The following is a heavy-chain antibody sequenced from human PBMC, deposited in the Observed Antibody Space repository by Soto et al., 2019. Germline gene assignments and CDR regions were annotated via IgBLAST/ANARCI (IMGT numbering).Heavy chain of an antibody. CDR2: IIPIFGTA. V-gene: IGHV1-69*06. J-gene: IGHJ4*02. D-gene: IGHD5-18*01. Sequence: SVKVSCKASGGTFSSYAISWVRQAPGQGLEWMGGIIPIFGTANYAQKFQGRVTITADKSTSTAYMELSSLRSEDTAVYYCAGGRPIQLWPFDYWGQGTLVTVSS. CDR1: GGTFSSYA. CDR3: AGGRPIQLWPFDY.